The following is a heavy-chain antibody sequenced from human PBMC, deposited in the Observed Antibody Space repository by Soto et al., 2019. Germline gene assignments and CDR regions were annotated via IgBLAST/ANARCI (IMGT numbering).Heavy chain of an antibody. CDR2: IYYSGST. CDR3: ARMGYSGYDAVDY. CDR1: GGSVSSGSYY. V-gene: IGHV4-61*01. J-gene: IGHJ4*02. Sequence: LSLTCTVSGGSVSSGSYYWSWIRQPPGKGLEWIGYIYYSGSTNYNPSLKSRVTISVDTSKNQFSLKLSSVTAADTAVYYCARMGYSGYDAVDYWGQGTLVTVSS. D-gene: IGHD5-12*01.